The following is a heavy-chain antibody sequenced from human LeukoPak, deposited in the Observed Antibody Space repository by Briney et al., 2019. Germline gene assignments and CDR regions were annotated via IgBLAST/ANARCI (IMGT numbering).Heavy chain of an antibody. D-gene: IGHD2-2*01. Sequence: PGGSLRLSCAASGFTFSSQAMIWVRQAPGKGLEWVSVISGSGGTTFYAASVKGRFTISRDNSKNTVFLQMNTLRADDTAVYYCARDDCPSTSCSAGPWGQGTLVTVSS. V-gene: IGHV3-23*01. CDR1: GFTFSSQA. CDR3: ARDDCPSTSCSAGP. J-gene: IGHJ5*02. CDR2: ISGSGGTT.